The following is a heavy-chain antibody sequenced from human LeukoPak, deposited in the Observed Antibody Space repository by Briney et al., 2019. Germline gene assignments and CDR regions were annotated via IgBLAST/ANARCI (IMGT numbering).Heavy chain of an antibody. V-gene: IGHV4-59*01. Sequence: SETLSLTCTVSGGSISSYYWSWIRQPPGKGLEWIGYIYYSGSTNYNPSLKSRVTISVDTSKNQFSLKLSSVTTADTAVYYCARLPMAVTPHVDYWGQGTLVTVSS. CDR1: GGSISSYY. CDR2: IYYSGST. CDR3: ARLPMAVTPHVDY. D-gene: IGHD2-21*02. J-gene: IGHJ4*02.